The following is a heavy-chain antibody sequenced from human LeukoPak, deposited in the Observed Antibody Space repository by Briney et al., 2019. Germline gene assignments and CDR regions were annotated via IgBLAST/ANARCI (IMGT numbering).Heavy chain of an antibody. CDR3: ARDKIVGATHFDS. D-gene: IGHD1-26*01. CDR2: ISSSGSTI. Sequence: GGSLRLSCAASGFTFSSYEMNWVRQAPGKGLEWVSCISSSGSTIYCADSVKGRFTISRDNAKNSLHLEMNSLRAEDTAVYYCARDKIVGATHFDSWGQGTLVTVSS. V-gene: IGHV3-48*03. CDR1: GFTFSSYE. J-gene: IGHJ4*02.